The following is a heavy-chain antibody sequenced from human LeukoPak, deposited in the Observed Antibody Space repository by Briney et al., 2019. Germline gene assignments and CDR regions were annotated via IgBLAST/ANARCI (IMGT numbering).Heavy chain of an antibody. J-gene: IGHJ4*02. CDR2: IYYSGST. Sequence: SETLSLTCTVSGGSISSYYWSWIRQPPGKGLEWIGYIYYSGSTNYNPSLKSRVTISVDTSKSQFSLKLSSVTAADTAVYYCARSGYSSSWYDYWGQGTLVTVSS. D-gene: IGHD6-13*01. CDR3: ARSGYSSSWYDY. V-gene: IGHV4-59*01. CDR1: GGSISSYY.